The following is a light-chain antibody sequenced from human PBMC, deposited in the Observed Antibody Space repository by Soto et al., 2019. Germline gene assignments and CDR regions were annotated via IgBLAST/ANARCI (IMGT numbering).Light chain of an antibody. Sequence: QSVLTQPPSASVTPGQRVSISCSGSSSNIGNNTVNWHQQVPGTAPKLLIYSNNERPSGVPDRFSGSKSGTSASLAISGLQSGDEADYYCAAWDDSLNGVIFGGGTKLTVL. V-gene: IGLV1-44*01. J-gene: IGLJ2*01. CDR2: SNN. CDR3: AAWDDSLNGVI. CDR1: SSNIGNNT.